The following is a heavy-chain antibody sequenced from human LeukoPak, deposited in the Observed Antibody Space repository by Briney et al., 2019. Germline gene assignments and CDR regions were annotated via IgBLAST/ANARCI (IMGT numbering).Heavy chain of an antibody. Sequence: ASVKVSCKASGGTFSSYAISWVRQAPGQGLEWMGGIIPIFGTANYAQKFQGRVTITADESTSTAYMELSSLRSEDTAVYYCARPEENSSSWYVFDYWGQGTLVTVSS. J-gene: IGHJ4*02. V-gene: IGHV1-69*13. CDR2: IIPIFGTA. D-gene: IGHD6-13*01. CDR3: ARPEENSSSWYVFDY. CDR1: GGTFSSYA.